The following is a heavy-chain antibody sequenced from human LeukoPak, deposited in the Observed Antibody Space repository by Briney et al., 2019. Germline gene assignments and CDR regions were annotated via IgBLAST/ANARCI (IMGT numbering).Heavy chain of an antibody. CDR3: ARSAFAEGYFDL. V-gene: IGHV4-30-2*01. CDR2: FYHGGST. J-gene: IGHJ2*01. Sequence: SETLSLTCTVSGGSISSGGYYWSWIRQPPGKGLEWIGYFYHGGSTSYNPSLRSRVTISADRSKNQFSLKLTSVTAADTAVYYCARSAFAEGYFDLWGRGTLVTASS. CDR1: GGSISSGGYY.